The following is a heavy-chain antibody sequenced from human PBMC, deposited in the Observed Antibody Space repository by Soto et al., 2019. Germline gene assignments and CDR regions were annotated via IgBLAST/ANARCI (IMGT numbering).Heavy chain of an antibody. Sequence: QVQLVQSGAEEKKPGASVKVSCKASGYTFTSYAMHWVRQAPGQRLEWMGWINPGNGNTKYSQTFQGRVTITRDTSASTVYMELSSLRSDYTAVYYCARGPLTAVDWFDPWGQGTLVTVSS. J-gene: IGHJ5*02. CDR1: GYTFTSYA. V-gene: IGHV1-3*05. CDR3: ARGPLTAVDWFDP. D-gene: IGHD6-19*01. CDR2: INPGNGNT.